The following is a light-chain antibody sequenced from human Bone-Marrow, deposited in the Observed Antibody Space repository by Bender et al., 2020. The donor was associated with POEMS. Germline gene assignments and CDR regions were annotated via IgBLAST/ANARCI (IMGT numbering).Light chain of an antibody. CDR1: SNDIGSDYNY. J-gene: IGLJ2*01. CDR3: CSHARDSTFV. V-gene: IGLV2-11*01. Sequence: QSALTQPRSVSGSPGHSVTISCTGTSNDIGSDYNYVSWYQQLPGKAPKLIICEGSQRPSGVSDRFSGSKSGNTASLTISAMQAEDEADYYCCSHARDSTFVFGGGTKVTVL. CDR2: EGS.